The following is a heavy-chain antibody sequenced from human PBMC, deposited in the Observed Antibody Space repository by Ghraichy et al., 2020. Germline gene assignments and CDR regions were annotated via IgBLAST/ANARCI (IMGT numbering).Heavy chain of an antibody. Sequence: SVKVSCKASGGTFSSYAISWVRQAPGQGLEWMVGIIPIFGTANYAQKFQGRVPITADESTSTAYMELSSLRSEDTAVYYCARPGPPIFGVVKANLYGMDVWGQGTTVTVSS. CDR1: GGTFSSYA. CDR3: ARPGPPIFGVVKANLYGMDV. V-gene: IGHV1-69*13. J-gene: IGHJ6*02. CDR2: IIPIFGTA. D-gene: IGHD3-3*02.